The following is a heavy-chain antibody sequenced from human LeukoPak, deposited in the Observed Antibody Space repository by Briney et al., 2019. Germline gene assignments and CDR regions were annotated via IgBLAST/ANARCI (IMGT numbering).Heavy chain of an antibody. CDR1: GFTFSTYY. J-gene: IGHJ4*02. V-gene: IGHV3-30*19. CDR3: ARVGSSGYYPDY. CDR2: IRFDESEK. Sequence: GGSLRLSCAASGFTFSTYYMHWVRQAPGRGLEWVALIRFDESEKFYADSAKGRFTISRDNSKNTLYLQMNSLRAEDTAVYYCARVGSSGYYPDYWGQGTLVTVSS. D-gene: IGHD3-22*01.